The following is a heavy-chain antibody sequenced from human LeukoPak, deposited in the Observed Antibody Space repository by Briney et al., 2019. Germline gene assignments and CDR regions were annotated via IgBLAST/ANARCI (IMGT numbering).Heavy chain of an antibody. CDR1: GFIFSDYA. J-gene: IGHJ4*02. D-gene: IGHD6-19*01. Sequence: GGSLRLSCTASGFIFSDYAISWFRQAPGKGLEWVGFIRSKAYSGTTEYAASVKGRFTISRDDSKTIAYLQMNSLKTEDTAVYYCARVTEGGSGWYNPPFGNWGQGTLVTVSS. CDR3: ARVTEGGSGWYNPPFGN. CDR2: IRSKAYSGTT. V-gene: IGHV3-49*03.